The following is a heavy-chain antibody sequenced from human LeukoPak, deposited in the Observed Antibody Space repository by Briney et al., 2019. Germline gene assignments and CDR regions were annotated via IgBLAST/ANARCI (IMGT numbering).Heavy chain of an antibody. V-gene: IGHV3-30-3*01. CDR1: GFTFSSYA. D-gene: IGHD6-6*01. Sequence: GGSLRLSCAASGFTFSSYAMHWVRQAPGKGLEWVAVISYDGSNKYYADSVKGRFTISRDNSKNTLYLQMDSLRAEDTAVYYCARELFIAARHWFDPWGQGTLVTVSS. J-gene: IGHJ5*02. CDR2: ISYDGSNK. CDR3: ARELFIAARHWFDP.